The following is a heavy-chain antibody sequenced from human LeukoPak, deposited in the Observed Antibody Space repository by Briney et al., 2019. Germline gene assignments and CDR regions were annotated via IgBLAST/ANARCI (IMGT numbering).Heavy chain of an antibody. CDR1: GGSISSYY. CDR3: ARDRPGMAVAGDAFDI. CDR2: IQNRGST. J-gene: IGHJ3*02. Sequence: PSETLSLTCTVSGGSISSYYWSWIRQPPGKGLEWIGYIQNRGSTNYNPSLKSRVTLSVDTSKNQFSLKLRSVTAADTAVYYCARDRPGMAVAGDAFDIWGQGTMVTVSS. D-gene: IGHD6-19*01. V-gene: IGHV4-59*01.